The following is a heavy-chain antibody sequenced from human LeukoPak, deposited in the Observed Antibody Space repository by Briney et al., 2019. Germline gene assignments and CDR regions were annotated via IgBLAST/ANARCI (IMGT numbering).Heavy chain of an antibody. V-gene: IGHV3-9*01. J-gene: IGHJ4*02. CDR1: VFTFDDYA. Sequence: PGRSLRLSCAAPVFTFDDYAMHWVRQAPGKGLEWVSGISWNSGGIGYADSVKGRFTISRDNAKNSLYLQMNSLRAEDTALYYCAKDIGSIVATMGPLYYFDYWGQGTLVTVSS. CDR3: AKDIGSIVATMGPLYYFDY. CDR2: ISWNSGGI. D-gene: IGHD5-12*01.